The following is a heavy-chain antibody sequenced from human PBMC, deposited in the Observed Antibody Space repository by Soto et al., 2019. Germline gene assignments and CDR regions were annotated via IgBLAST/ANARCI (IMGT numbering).Heavy chain of an antibody. CDR1: GFTFSSYG. CDR2: IWYDGSNK. Sequence: QVQLVESGGGVVQPGRSLRLSCAASGFTFSSYGMHWVRQAPGKGLEWVAVIWYDGSNKYYADSVKGRFTISRDNAKNTLYLQMNSLRAEDTAVYYCARGEQWLVRRDYYYGMDVWGQGTTVTVSS. J-gene: IGHJ6*02. V-gene: IGHV3-33*01. D-gene: IGHD6-19*01. CDR3: ARGEQWLVRRDYYYGMDV.